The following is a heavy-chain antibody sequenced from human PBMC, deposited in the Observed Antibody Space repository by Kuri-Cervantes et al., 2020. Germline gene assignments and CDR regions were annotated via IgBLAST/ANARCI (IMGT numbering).Heavy chain of an antibody. CDR1: GFTFDDYA. Sequence: GGSLRLSCAASGFTFDDYAMHWVRQAPGKGLEWVSGISWNSGSIGYADSVKGRFTISRDNAKNSLYLQMNSLRAEDTAVYYCASLSPNDYWGQGTLVTVSS. CDR2: ISWNSGSI. V-gene: IGHV3-9*01. J-gene: IGHJ4*02. CDR3: ASLSPNDY. D-gene: IGHD3-16*02.